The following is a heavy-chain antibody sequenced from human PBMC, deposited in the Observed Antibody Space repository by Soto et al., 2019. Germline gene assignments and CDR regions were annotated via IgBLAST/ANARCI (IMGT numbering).Heavy chain of an antibody. CDR3: ARGRFKGDTWLDF. J-gene: IGHJ4*03. V-gene: IGHV1-8*01. CDR1: GYTFIDHD. D-gene: IGHD3-16*01. CDR2: MNPKSGNA. Sequence: QVQLVQSGAEVKKPGASVRVSCQASGYTFIDHDLNWVRQAPGQGLEWMGWMNPKSGNAGSVQRFQERVTMTRNTAMNTAYLELTNLRSDDTAIYYGARGRFKGDTWLDFWGQGCLVTVSS.